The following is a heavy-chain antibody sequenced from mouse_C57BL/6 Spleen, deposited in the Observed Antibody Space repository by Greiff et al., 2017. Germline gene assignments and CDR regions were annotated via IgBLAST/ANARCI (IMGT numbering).Heavy chain of an antibody. CDR1: GYTFTSYW. V-gene: IGHV1-64*01. J-gene: IGHJ3*01. Sequence: QVQLQQPGAELVKPGASVKLSCKASGYTFTSYWMHWVKQRPGQGLEWIGMIPPNSGSPNYNEKFKSKATLTVDKSSSTAYMQLSSLTSEASAVYYCARSEEIIYYYGSSPAWFAYWGQGTLVTVSA. CDR3: ARSEEIIYYYGSSPAWFAY. D-gene: IGHD1-1*01. CDR2: IPPNSGSP.